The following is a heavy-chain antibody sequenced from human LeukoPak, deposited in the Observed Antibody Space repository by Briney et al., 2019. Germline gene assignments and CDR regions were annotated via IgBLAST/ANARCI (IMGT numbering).Heavy chain of an antibody. J-gene: IGHJ4*02. CDR3: ARGFRGDNFDY. CDR2: IYHSGST. Sequence: PAETLSLTCTVSGGSISSSSYYWGWIRQPPGKGLEWIGSIYHSGSTYYNPSLKSRVTISVHTSKNQFSLKLSSVTAADTAVYFCARGFRGDNFDYWGQGTLVTVSS. D-gene: IGHD7-27*01. V-gene: IGHV4-39*07. CDR1: GGSISSSSYY.